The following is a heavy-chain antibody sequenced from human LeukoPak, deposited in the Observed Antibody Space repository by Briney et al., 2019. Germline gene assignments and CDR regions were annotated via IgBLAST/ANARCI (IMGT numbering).Heavy chain of an antibody. CDR1: GYTFTGYY. CDR3: ARYSGSYYSHFDY. D-gene: IGHD1-26*01. CDR2: INPNSGGT. J-gene: IGHJ4*02. Sequence: GASVQVSCKASGYTFTGYYMHWVRQAPGQGLEWMGWINPNSGGTNYAQKFQGRVTMTRDTSISTAYMELSRLRSDDTAVYYCARYSGSYYSHFDYWGQGTLVTVSS. V-gene: IGHV1-2*02.